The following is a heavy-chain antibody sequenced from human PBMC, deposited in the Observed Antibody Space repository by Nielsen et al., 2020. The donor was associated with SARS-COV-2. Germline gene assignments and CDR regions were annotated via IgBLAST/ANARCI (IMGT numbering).Heavy chain of an antibody. J-gene: IGHJ4*02. CDR3: ARQALGRDGYINPDF. CDR2: IYPGDSDT. V-gene: IGHV5-51*01. CDR1: GYSFTSYW. Sequence: GESLTISCQGSGYSFTSYWIGWVRQLPGKGLEWMGIIYPGDSDTRYSPSFQGQVTISADKSSGTAYLQWSSLKASDTAMYYCARQALGRDGYINPDFWGQGTLVTVSS. D-gene: IGHD5-24*01.